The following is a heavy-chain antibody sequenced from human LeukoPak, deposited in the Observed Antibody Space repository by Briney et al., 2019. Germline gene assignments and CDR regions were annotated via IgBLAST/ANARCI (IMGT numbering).Heavy chain of an antibody. J-gene: IGHJ3*02. Sequence: PGGSLRLSCAASGFTFSSYSMNWVRQAPGKGLEWVSSISSSSSYIYYADSVKGRFTISRDNAKNSLYLQMNSLRAEDTALYYCAKDPGVASSRGNAFDIWGQGTMVTVSS. CDR1: GFTFSSYS. D-gene: IGHD4-23*01. CDR3: AKDPGVASSRGNAFDI. CDR2: ISSSSSYI. V-gene: IGHV3-21*04.